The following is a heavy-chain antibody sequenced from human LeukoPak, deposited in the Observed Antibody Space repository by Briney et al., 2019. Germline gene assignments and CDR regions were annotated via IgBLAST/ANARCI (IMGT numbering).Heavy chain of an antibody. CDR3: ARDSKTIFGVVISYWYFDL. CDR2: IYYGGST. CDR1: GGSISSGDYY. D-gene: IGHD3-3*01. V-gene: IGHV4-30-4*08. J-gene: IGHJ2*01. Sequence: SETLSLTCTVSGGSISSGDYYWGWIRQPPGKGLEWIGYIYYGGSTYYNPSLKSRVTISVDTSKNQFSLKLSSVTAADTAVYYCARDSKTIFGVVISYWYFDLWGRGTLVTVSS.